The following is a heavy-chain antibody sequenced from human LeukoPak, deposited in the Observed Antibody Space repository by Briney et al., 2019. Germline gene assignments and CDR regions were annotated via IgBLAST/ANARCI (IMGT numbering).Heavy chain of an antibody. V-gene: IGHV3-7*03. CDR2: IKQDGSEK. Sequence: PGGSLRLSCAASGFTFSSYWTSWVRQAPGKGLEWGANIKQDGSEKYYVDSVKGRFTISRDNAKNSLYLQMNSLRAEDTAVYYCAREHDYGDYVTEYYFDYWGQGTLVTVSS. CDR1: GFTFSSYW. J-gene: IGHJ4*02. CDR3: AREHDYGDYVTEYYFDY. D-gene: IGHD4-17*01.